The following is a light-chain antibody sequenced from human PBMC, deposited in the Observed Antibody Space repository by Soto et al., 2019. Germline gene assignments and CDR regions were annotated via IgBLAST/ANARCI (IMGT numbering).Light chain of an antibody. Sequence: SVLTQPPSASGAPRQRVTISCSGSSSKIGSNSVNWYQQLPGTAPKLLIYSNDRRPSGVPDRFSGSKSGTSASLAISGLQSEDEADYYCAAWDDSLNGYVFGTGTKVTVL. CDR3: AAWDDSLNGYV. CDR2: SND. V-gene: IGLV1-44*01. J-gene: IGLJ1*01. CDR1: SSKIGSNS.